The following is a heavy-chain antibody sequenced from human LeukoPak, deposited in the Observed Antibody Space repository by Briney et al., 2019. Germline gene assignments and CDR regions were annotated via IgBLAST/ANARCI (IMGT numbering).Heavy chain of an antibody. V-gene: IGHV4-39*07. CDR1: GGSISSSSYH. CDR3: ARGVRNIVALAGY. D-gene: IGHD6-13*01. CDR2: IYYTGST. Sequence: SETLSLTCTVSGGSISSSSYHWGWIRQPPGKGLEWIGSIYYTGSTYYNPSLKSRVTISEDMSKNQFSLKLSSVTAADTAVYYCARGVRNIVALAGYWGQGTLVTVSS. J-gene: IGHJ4*02.